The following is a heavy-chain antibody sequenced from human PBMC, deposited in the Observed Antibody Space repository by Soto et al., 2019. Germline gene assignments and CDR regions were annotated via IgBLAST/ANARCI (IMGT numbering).Heavy chain of an antibody. CDR3: ARVSVRKTKNYYGMDV. J-gene: IGHJ6*02. Sequence: QVQLVESGGGVVQPGRSLRLSCAASGFTFSSYGMHWVRQAPGKGLEWVAVIWYDGSNKYYADSVKGRFTISRDNSKNTLYLQMNSLRAEDTAVYYCARVSVRKTKNYYGMDVWGQGTTVTVSS. CDR2: IWYDGSNK. V-gene: IGHV3-33*01. CDR1: GFTFSSYG. D-gene: IGHD1-1*01.